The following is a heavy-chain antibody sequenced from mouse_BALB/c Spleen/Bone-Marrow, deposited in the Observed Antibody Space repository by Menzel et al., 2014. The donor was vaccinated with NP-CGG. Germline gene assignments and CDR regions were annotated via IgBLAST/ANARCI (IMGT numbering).Heavy chain of an antibody. J-gene: IGHJ4*01. Sequence: EVKLMESGGGLVKPGGSLKLSCAASGFTFSSYAMSWVRQTPEKRLEWVASISSGGSTYYPDSVKGRFTISRDNARSILYLQMSSLRSEDTAMYYCARARFYYGKLVDYWGQGTSVTVSS. CDR3: ARARFYYGKLVDY. V-gene: IGHV5-6-5*01. CDR1: GFTFSSYA. CDR2: ISSGGST. D-gene: IGHD1-1*01.